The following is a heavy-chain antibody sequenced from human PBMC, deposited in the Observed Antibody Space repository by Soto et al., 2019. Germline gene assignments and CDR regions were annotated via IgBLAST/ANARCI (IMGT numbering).Heavy chain of an antibody. J-gene: IGHJ4*02. CDR3: VGGQYYFDY. CDR1: GCPFSSYG. Sequence: QVQLVESGGGVVQPGRSLRLSCAASGCPFSSYGMHWVHEARGKGLEWVAVISYDGSNKYYADSVKGGFTISRDNSASTLYLQMNSLRPEDTALYYCVGGQYYFDYRGQGTLVTVSP. D-gene: IGHD3-10*01. V-gene: IGHV3-30*03. CDR2: ISYDGSNK.